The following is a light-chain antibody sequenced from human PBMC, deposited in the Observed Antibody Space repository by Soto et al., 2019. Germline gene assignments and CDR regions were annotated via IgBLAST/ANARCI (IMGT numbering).Light chain of an antibody. V-gene: IGLV1-44*01. Sequence: QSAVTQTPSASVTPGQRVTISCSGSSSNVGSHGVHWYQQVPGTAPKLLIFDNNQRPSGVPDRFSGFKSGTSASLAISGLQSEDEADYYCAVWDDSLGGVFGGGTKLTVL. J-gene: IGLJ3*02. CDR2: DNN. CDR1: SSNVGSHG. CDR3: AVWDDSLGGV.